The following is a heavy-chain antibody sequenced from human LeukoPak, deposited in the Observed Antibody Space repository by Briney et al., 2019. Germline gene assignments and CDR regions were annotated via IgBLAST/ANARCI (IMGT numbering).Heavy chain of an antibody. CDR1: GGSISSGGYS. V-gene: IGHV4-30-2*01. D-gene: IGHD3-22*01. CDR3: ARNYDSSGYYYFDY. J-gene: IGHJ4*02. Sequence: SQTLSLTCAVSGGSISSGGYSWSWIRQPPGKGLEWIGYIYHSGSTYYNPSLKSRVTISVDRSKNQFSLKLSSVTAADTAVYYCARNYDSSGYYYFDYWGQGTLVTVSS. CDR2: IYHSGST.